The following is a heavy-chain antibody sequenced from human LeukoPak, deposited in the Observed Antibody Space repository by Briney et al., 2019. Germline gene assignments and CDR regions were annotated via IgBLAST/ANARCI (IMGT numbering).Heavy chain of an antibody. J-gene: IGHJ3*02. CDR3: ARDLRGVWGGNRGGTLVTPAGAFDI. V-gene: IGHV1-69*01. D-gene: IGHD1-26*01. Sequence: SVKISCKASGGTFSSYAISWVRQAPGQGLEWMGGIIPIFGTANYAQKFQGRVTITADESTSTAYMELSSLRSEDTAVYYCARDLRGVWGGNRGGTLVTPAGAFDIWGQGTMVTVSS. CDR1: GGTFSSYA. CDR2: IIPIFGTA.